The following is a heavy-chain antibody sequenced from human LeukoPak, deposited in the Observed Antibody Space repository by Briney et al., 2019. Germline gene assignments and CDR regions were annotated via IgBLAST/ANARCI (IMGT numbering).Heavy chain of an antibody. J-gene: IGHJ5*02. V-gene: IGHV5-51*01. D-gene: IGHD6-13*01. Sequence: GESLQISCQGFGYSFTSYWIGWVRQMPGKGMEWMGVIYPGDSRIRYNPSFQGQVTISVDKSISTAYLQWVSLKASDTAMYYCACRDLTSTWSFPWGQGTLVTVSS. CDR2: IYPGDSRI. CDR3: ACRDLTSTWSFP. CDR1: GYSFTSYW.